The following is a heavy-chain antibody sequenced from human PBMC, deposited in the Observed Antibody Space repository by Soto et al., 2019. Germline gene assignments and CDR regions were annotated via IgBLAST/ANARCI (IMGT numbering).Heavy chain of an antibody. J-gene: IGHJ4*02. CDR3: AKGSRDSIAAADLSY. V-gene: IGHV3-30*18. D-gene: IGHD6-13*01. Sequence: QVQLVESGGGVVQPGRSLRLSCAASGFTFSSYGMHWVRQAPGKGLEWVAVISYDGSNKYYADSVKGRFTISRDNSKNTLYLQMNSLRAEDTAVYYCAKGSRDSIAAADLSYWGQGTLVTVSS. CDR1: GFTFSSYG. CDR2: ISYDGSNK.